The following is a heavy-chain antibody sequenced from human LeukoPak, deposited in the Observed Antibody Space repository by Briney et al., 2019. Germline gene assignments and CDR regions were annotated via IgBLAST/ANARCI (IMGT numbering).Heavy chain of an antibody. CDR1: GYSISSGYY. J-gene: IGHJ4*02. V-gene: IGHV4-38-2*01. Sequence: SETLSLTCAVSGYSISSGYYWGWIRQPPGKGXXXXXXIYHSGSTYYNPSLKSRVTISVDTSKNQFSLKLSSVTAADTAVYYCARSPMYYDILTGYFDYWGQGTLVTVSS. CDR3: ARSPMYYDILTGYFDY. CDR2: IYHSGST. D-gene: IGHD3-9*01.